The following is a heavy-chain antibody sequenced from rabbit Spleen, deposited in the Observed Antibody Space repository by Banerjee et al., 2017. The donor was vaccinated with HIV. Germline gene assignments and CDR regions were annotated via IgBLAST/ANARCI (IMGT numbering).Heavy chain of an antibody. CDR2: IYGGSSGGT. J-gene: IGHJ4*01. V-gene: IGHV1S45*01. CDR3: ARDTSSSFTYTGDNL. D-gene: IGHD1-1*01. Sequence: QEQLEESGGDLVKPEGSLTLTCTASGFSFSSSYWICWVRQAPGKGLEWIACIYGGSSGGTYFAPWAKGRFTCSKTSSTTVTLQMTRLTAADTATYFCARDTSSSFTYTGDNLWGQGTLVTVS. CDR1: GFSFSSSYW.